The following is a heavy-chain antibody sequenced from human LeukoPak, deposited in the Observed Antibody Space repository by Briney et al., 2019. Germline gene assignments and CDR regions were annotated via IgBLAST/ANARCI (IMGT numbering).Heavy chain of an antibody. D-gene: IGHD3-10*01. CDR3: ARALYFGELGYYYMDF. V-gene: IGHV3-23*01. Sequence: GGSLRLSCAASGFTFSTYAITWVRQGPGKGLEWVSAIRPDGDRTYYANSVRGRFTISRDNSKDTVYLQINGLRVEDTAVYYCARALYFGELGYYYMDFWGRGTTVTVSS. J-gene: IGHJ6*03. CDR1: GFTFSTYA. CDR2: IRPDGDRT.